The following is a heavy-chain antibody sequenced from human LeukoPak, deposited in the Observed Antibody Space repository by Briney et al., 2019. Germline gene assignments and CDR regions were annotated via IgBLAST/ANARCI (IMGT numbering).Heavy chain of an antibody. CDR1: GFTFSSHS. J-gene: IGHJ4*02. CDR3: ARYYGDRHHDFDY. Sequence: PGGSLRLSCAASGFTFSSHSMNWVRQAPGKGLEWVSYISSSSSTIYYADSVKGRFTISRDNAKNSLYLQMNSLRAEDTAVYYCARYYGDRHHDFDYWGQGTLVTVSS. CDR2: ISSSSSTI. V-gene: IGHV3-48*01. D-gene: IGHD4-17*01.